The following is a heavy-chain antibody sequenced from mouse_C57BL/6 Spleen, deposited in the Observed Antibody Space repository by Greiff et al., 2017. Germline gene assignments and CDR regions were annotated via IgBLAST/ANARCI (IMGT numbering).Heavy chain of an antibody. Sequence: EVMLVESGGDLVKPGGSLKLSCAASGFNFSSYGMSWVRQTPDKRLEWVATISSGGSYTYYPDSVKGRFTISRDNAKNTLYLQMSSLKSEDTAMYYCARQDDSYAMDYWGQGTSVTVSS. J-gene: IGHJ4*01. CDR3: ARQDDSYAMDY. D-gene: IGHD2-4*01. V-gene: IGHV5-6*01. CDR1: GFNFSSYG. CDR2: ISSGGSYT.